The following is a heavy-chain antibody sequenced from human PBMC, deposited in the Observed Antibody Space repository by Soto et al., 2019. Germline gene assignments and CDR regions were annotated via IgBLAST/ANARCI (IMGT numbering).Heavy chain of an antibody. V-gene: IGHV3-23*01. D-gene: IGHD3-10*01. CDR1: GFTFSSYA. CDR3: AKDLITMVRGVVNRVFDP. CDR2: ISGSGGST. J-gene: IGHJ5*02. Sequence: GGSLRLSCAASGFTFSSYAMSWVRQAPGKGLEWVSAISGSGGSTYYADSVKGRFTISRDNSKNTLYLQMNSLRAEDTAVYYCAKDLITMVRGVVNRVFDPWGQGTLVTVSS.